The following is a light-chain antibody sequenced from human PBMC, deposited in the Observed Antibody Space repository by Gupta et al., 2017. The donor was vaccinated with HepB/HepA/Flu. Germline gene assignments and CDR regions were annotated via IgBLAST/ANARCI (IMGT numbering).Light chain of an antibody. V-gene: IGLV1-47*01. CDR2: RNN. CDR1: SHNIGSNY. Sequence: QPVLTPPPSASGPPGQSATISCSGRSHNIGSNYVYWYPHHPGTAPNLLIYRNNHRPSGVPDRFAVSRSGTAATLAISGLRTEDEADDYCAAWDDSLSALWIFGTGTKVTVL. J-gene: IGLJ1*01. CDR3: AAWDDSLSALWI.